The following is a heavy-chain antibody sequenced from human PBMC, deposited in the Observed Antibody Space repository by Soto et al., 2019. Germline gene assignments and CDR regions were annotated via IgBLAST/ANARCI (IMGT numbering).Heavy chain of an antibody. V-gene: IGHV3-30*18. Sequence: GGSLRLSCAASGFTFSSYGMHWVSQAPSKGLEWEGVISYDGNNKYYADSVKGRFTISIYNSKNTLYLKMNSLRVEDTAVYYCANDGRYFDWSHIDYWGQGTLVTVYS. D-gene: IGHD3-9*01. J-gene: IGHJ4*02. CDR2: ISYDGNNK. CDR3: ANDGRYFDWSHIDY. CDR1: GFTFSSYG.